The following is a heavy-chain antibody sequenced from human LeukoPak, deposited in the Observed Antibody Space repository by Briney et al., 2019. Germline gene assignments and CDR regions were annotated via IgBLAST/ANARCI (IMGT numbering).Heavy chain of an antibody. V-gene: IGHV4-31*03. D-gene: IGHD2-2*01. J-gene: IGHJ6*02. CDR1: GGSISSGGYY. CDR2: IYYSGST. Sequence: SETLSLTCTVSGGSISSGGYYWSWIRQHPGKGLEWIGYIYYSGSTDYNPSLKSRLTISVETSKNQFSLKLSSVTAADTAVYYCARAYIVVVPAAMRYYYYGMDVWGQGTTVTVSS. CDR3: ARAYIVVVPAAMRYYYYGMDV.